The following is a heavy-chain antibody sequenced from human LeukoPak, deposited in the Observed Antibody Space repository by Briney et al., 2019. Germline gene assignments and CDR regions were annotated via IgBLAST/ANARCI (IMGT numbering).Heavy chain of an antibody. CDR1: GGSFSGYY. J-gene: IGHJ4*02. CDR3: ARGLWFGESRPYYYDY. V-gene: IGHV4-34*01. D-gene: IGHD3-10*01. Sequence: SETLSLTCAVYGGSFSGYYWRWIRQPPGKGPEWTGEINDSGSTNSNPSLRSRVTISVDTSMNQFSLKMRSVTAADTADYYCARGLWFGESRPYYYDYWGQGNLVTVST. CDR2: INDSGST.